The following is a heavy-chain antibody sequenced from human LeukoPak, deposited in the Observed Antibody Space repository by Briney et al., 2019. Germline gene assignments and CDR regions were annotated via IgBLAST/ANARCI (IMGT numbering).Heavy chain of an antibody. CDR2: IKSKIDGGTT. CDR3: TTALLTIFGVVISNYFDC. Sequence: GGSLRLSCAASGFTFSNAWMSWVRQAPGKGLEWVGRIKSKIDGGTTDYAAPVKGRFTISRDDSKNTLYLQMNSLKTEDTAVYYCTTALLTIFGVVISNYFDCWGQGTLVTVSS. V-gene: IGHV3-15*01. J-gene: IGHJ4*02. CDR1: GFTFSNAW. D-gene: IGHD3-3*01.